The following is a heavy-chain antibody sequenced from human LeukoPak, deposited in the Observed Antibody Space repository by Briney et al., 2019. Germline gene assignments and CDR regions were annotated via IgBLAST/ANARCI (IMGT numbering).Heavy chain of an antibody. V-gene: IGHV3-23*01. Sequence: GGSLRLSCAASGFTFSSYAMSWVRQAPGGGLEWVSTISGRGGNTYYADSVKGRFTISRDNSKNTLFLQMNSLRAEDTAVYYCAKDRHGDYGDYWGQGTLVTVSS. D-gene: IGHD4-17*01. CDR3: AKDRHGDYGDY. CDR2: ISGRGGNT. J-gene: IGHJ4*02. CDR1: GFTFSSYA.